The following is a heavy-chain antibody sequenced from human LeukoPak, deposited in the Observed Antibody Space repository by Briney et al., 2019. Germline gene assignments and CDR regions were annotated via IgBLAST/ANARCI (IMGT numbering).Heavy chain of an antibody. CDR3: AREGVATTLTAFDI. D-gene: IGHD5-12*01. CDR1: GGSFSDYY. CDR2: INHSGST. Sequence: PSETLSLTCAVYGGSFSDYYWSWIRQPPGKGLEWIGEINHSGSTNYNPSLKSRVTISVDTSKNQFSLKLSSVTAADTAVYYCAREGVATTLTAFDIWGQGTVVTVSS. J-gene: IGHJ3*02. V-gene: IGHV4-34*01.